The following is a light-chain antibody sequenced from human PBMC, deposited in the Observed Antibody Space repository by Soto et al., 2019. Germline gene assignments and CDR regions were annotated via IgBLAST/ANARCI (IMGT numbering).Light chain of an antibody. CDR1: QSIATW. V-gene: IGKV1-5*01. CDR2: DAS. J-gene: IGKJ1*01. CDR3: QQYNAYSGA. Sequence: DIQVTQSPSTLSASVGDRVTITCRASQSIATWLAWYQQKPGKAPKLLIYDASTLESGVPSRFSGSGSGTEFTLTISSLQPDDFGIYYCQQYNAYSGAFGQGTKVEIQ.